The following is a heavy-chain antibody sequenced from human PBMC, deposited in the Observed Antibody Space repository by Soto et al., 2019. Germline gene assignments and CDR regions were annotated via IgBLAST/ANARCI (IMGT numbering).Heavy chain of an antibody. Sequence: ASVKVSFKASGYAFSVYHMHWVRQAPGQGLEWMGWVHPNSGGTNCAQSFEGRVTMTRDTSINTAYMELRRLTSDDTAVYYCAKGSGGDRYGVYYYYYYGMDVWGPGTTVTVSS. V-gene: IGHV1-2*02. CDR1: GYAFSVYH. J-gene: IGHJ6*02. D-gene: IGHD5-18*01. CDR3: AKGSGGDRYGVYYYYYYGMDV. CDR2: VHPNSGGT.